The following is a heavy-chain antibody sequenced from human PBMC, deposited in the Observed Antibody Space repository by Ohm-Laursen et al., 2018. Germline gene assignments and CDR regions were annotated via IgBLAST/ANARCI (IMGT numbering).Heavy chain of an antibody. J-gene: IGHJ6*02. V-gene: IGHV4-34*01. Sequence: TLSLTCAASGFTFSDYYMSWIRQAPGKGLEWIGEINHSGSTNYNPSLKSRVTISVDTSKNQFSLKLSSVTAADTAVYYCAREGPTMVRGVGPYYYYGMDVWGQGTTVTVSS. CDR1: GFTFSDYY. D-gene: IGHD3-10*01. CDR2: INHSGST. CDR3: AREGPTMVRGVGPYYYYGMDV.